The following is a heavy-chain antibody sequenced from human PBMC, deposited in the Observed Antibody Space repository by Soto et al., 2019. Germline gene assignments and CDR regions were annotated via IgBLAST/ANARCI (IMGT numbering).Heavy chain of an antibody. CDR1: GGSISSYY. V-gene: IGHV4-59*08. D-gene: IGHD6-19*01. CDR2: IYYSGST. CDR3: ARRGWAVALYYYYYMDV. Sequence: SETLSLTCTVSGGSISSYYWSWIRQPPGKGLEWIGYIYYSGSTNYNPSLKSRVTISVDTSKNQFSLKLSSVTAADTAVYYCARRGWAVALYYYYYMDVWGKGTTVTVSS. J-gene: IGHJ6*03.